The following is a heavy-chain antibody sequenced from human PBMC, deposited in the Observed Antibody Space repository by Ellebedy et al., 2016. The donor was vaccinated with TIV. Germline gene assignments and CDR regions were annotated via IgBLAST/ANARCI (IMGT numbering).Heavy chain of an antibody. D-gene: IGHD3-10*01. V-gene: IGHV3-21*01. Sequence: GESLKISXAASGFTFDDYGMSWVRQVPGKGLEWVSSISSSSSYTYYADSVKGRFTISRENAKDSLYLQMNSLRAEDTAVYCCARGDYYGSGLDPQGMDVWGQGTTVTVSS. J-gene: IGHJ6*02. CDR1: GFTFDDYG. CDR3: ARGDYYGSGLDPQGMDV. CDR2: ISSSSSYT.